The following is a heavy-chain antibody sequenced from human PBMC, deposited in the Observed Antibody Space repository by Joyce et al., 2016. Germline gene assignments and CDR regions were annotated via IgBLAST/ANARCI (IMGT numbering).Heavy chain of an antibody. D-gene: IGHD4-23*01. CDR2: ITPVNGNT. CDR3: AGDYGGAFDV. V-gene: IGHV1-45*02. Sequence: QRQLEQSGAEVKKAGSSVKVSCKASGYTFTYRDFHWVRQAPGQALEWMGWITPVNGNTNYAQKFQDRDIITRDMTMSTAYMEMRSLRSEDTAMFYCAGDYGGAFDVWGPGTMIAVSS. J-gene: IGHJ3*01. CDR1: GYTFTYRD.